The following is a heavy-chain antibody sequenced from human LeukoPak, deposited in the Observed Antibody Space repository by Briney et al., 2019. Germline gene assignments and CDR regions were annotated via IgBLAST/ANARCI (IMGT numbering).Heavy chain of an antibody. V-gene: IGHV4-39*01. CDR3: SRVQEKAATRFDY. Sequence: SETLSLTCTVSGVSFSSETYYWAWIRQPPGGGLEWIATISSSGNTYYKPSLKSRVTISVDSPKTLLSLKLSSVTAADTAVYYCSRVQEKAATRFDYWGQGALVTVSS. CDR1: GVSFSSETYY. D-gene: IGHD5-24*01. CDR2: ISSSGNT. J-gene: IGHJ4*02.